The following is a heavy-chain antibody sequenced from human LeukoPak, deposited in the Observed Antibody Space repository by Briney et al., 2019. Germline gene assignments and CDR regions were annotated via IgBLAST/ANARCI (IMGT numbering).Heavy chain of an antibody. CDR3: ATAAAGDKSFDY. Sequence: SETLSLTYAVSGGSISSSNWWSWVRQPPGKGLEWIGEIYHSGSTNYNPSLKSRVTISVDKSKNQFSLKLSSVTAADTAVYYCATAAAGDKSFDYWGQGTLVTVSS. CDR2: IYHSGST. J-gene: IGHJ4*02. CDR1: GGSISSSNW. D-gene: IGHD6-13*01. V-gene: IGHV4-4*02.